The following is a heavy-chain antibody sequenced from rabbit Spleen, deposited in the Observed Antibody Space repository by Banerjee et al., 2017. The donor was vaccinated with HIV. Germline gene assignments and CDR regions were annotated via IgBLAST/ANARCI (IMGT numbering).Heavy chain of an antibody. Sequence: EQLEESGGGLVQPEGSLALTCKASGFSFSSSDYICWVRQAPGKGLEWISCIAGSSSGFTYFASWAKGRFTISKTSSTTVTLQMTSLTAADTATYFCARDSGSSFSSYGMDLWGQGTLVTVS. CDR3: ARDSGSSFSSYGMDL. D-gene: IGHD8-1*01. J-gene: IGHJ6*01. V-gene: IGHV1S45*01. CDR2: IAGSSSGFT. CDR1: GFSFSSSDY.